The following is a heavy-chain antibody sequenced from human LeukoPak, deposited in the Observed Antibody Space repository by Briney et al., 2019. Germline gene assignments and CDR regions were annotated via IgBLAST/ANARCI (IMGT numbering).Heavy chain of an antibody. J-gene: IGHJ4*02. V-gene: IGHV3-30*04. CDR1: GFTFSSYS. D-gene: IGHD2-21*02. Sequence: GRSLRLSCAASGFTFSSYSMHWVRQAPGKGLEWVAVIFYDGSRTHYADSVQGRFSISRDNSKDTVYLHINNPRTEDTALYYCVGEPRGSDCQFDYWGQGTLVAVSS. CDR2: IFYDGSRT. CDR3: VGEPRGSDCQFDY.